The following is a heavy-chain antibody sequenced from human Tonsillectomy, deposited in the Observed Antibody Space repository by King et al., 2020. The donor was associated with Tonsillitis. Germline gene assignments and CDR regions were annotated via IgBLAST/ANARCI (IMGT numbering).Heavy chain of an antibody. CDR3: AKGWELDYYYYGMDV. V-gene: IGHV3-23*04. CDR2: IDSSGGNT. CDR1: GFTFRSYA. Sequence: VQLVESGGGLVQPGGSLRLSCAASGFTFRSYAMTWVRQAPGKGREWVSAIDSSGGNTYNADSGKGGVTISRDNSKNTRHLQMNSLRDDDAAIYYCAKGWELDYYYYGMDVWGQGTTVTVSS. J-gene: IGHJ6*02. D-gene: IGHD1-26*01.